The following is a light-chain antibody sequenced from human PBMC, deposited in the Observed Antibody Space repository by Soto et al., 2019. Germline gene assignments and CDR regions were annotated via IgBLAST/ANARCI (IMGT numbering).Light chain of an antibody. CDR1: SSDVGGYNY. CDR3: SSYTSSSIHYV. CDR2: DVS. J-gene: IGLJ1*01. Sequence: QSVLTQPASVSGSPGQSITISCTGTSSDVGGYNYVSWYQQHPGKAPKLMIYDVSNRPSRVSNRFSGSKSGNTASLTISGLQAEDEADYYCSSYTSSSIHYVFGTGTKVTVL. V-gene: IGLV2-14*01.